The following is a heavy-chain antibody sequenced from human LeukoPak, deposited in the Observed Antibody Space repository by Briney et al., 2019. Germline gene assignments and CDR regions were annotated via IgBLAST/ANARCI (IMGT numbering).Heavy chain of an antibody. CDR1: GFTFSSNY. J-gene: IGHJ6*02. V-gene: IGHV3-21*01. CDR2: ISSSSSYI. D-gene: IGHD5-12*01. Sequence: PGGSLRLSCAASGFTFSSNYMSWVRQAPGKGLEWVSSISSSSSYIYYADSVKGRFTISRDNAKNSLYLQMNSLRAEDTAVYYCCIVATIYSYYYYGMDVWGQGTTVTVSS. CDR3: CIVATIYSYYYYGMDV.